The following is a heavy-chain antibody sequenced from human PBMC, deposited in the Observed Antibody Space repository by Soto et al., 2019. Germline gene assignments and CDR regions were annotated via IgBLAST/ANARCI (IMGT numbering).Heavy chain of an antibody. CDR2: IYYSGST. J-gene: IGHJ4*02. CDR3: ARPSYGSGSYVDY. D-gene: IGHD3-10*01. CDR1: GGSISSSSYY. V-gene: IGHV4-39*01. Sequence: SETLSLTCTVSGGSISSSSYYWGWIRQPPGKGLEWIGSIYYSGSTYYNPSLKSRVTMSVDTSKNQFSLKLSSVTAADTAVYYCARPSYGSGSYVDYWGQGTLVTVSS.